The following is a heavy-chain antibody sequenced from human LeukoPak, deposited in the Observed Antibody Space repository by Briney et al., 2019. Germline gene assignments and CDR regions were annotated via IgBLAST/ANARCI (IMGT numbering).Heavy chain of an antibody. V-gene: IGHV7-4-1*01. CDR2: INTNTGNP. Sequence: GASVKVSCKASGYTFTTYPMNWVRQAPGQGLEYMGWINTNTGNPTYAQGFTGRFVFSLDTSVSTAYLQIDSLKTEDTAVYYCASSYCSGGHCYSQQKVYYFDFWGQGTLVTVSS. CDR1: GYTFTTYP. CDR3: ASSYCSGGHCYSQQKVYYFDF. J-gene: IGHJ4*02. D-gene: IGHD2-15*01.